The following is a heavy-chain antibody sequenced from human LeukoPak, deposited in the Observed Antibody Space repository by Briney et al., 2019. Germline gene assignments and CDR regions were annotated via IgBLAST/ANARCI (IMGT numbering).Heavy chain of an antibody. V-gene: IGHV4-59*11. D-gene: IGHD2-2*01. J-gene: IGHJ6*03. Sequence: SETLSLTCTVSGGSISSHYWSWIRQPPGKGLEWIGYIYYSGSTNYNPSLKSRVTISVDTSKNQFSLKLSSVTAADTAVYYCARVVVVRGLYYYMDVWGKGTTVTVSS. CDR1: GGSISSHY. CDR2: IYYSGST. CDR3: ARVVVVRGLYYYMDV.